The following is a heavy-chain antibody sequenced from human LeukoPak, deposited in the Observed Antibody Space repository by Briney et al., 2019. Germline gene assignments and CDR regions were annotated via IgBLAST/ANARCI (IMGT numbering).Heavy chain of an antibody. V-gene: IGHV3-30*02. D-gene: IGHD6-19*01. CDR3: AKDSPDRSVTGDALDF. CDR1: GFAFSIYG. Sequence: NPGGSLRLSCAASGFAFSIYGMHWVRQAPGKGLEWVAFLRFDGSKKHYADSVKGRFTISRDNSKTTVYLQINSLRPEDTAIYYCAKDSPDRSVTGDALDFWGQGTMVTVSS. CDR2: LRFDGSKK. J-gene: IGHJ3*01.